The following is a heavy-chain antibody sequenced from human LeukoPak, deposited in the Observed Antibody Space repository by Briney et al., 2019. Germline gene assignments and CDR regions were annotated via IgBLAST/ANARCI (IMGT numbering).Heavy chain of an antibody. CDR3: ATNVGKTFDH. D-gene: IGHD7-27*01. Sequence: PSETLSLTCAVSGDSVSSSHWWNWVRQPPGKGLEWIGETSQSGNTKYNPSLKSRITVSVDKSKSQFSQKLTSVTAADSAMYYCATNVGKTFDHWGQGVLVTVSS. CDR1: GDSVSSSHW. J-gene: IGHJ4*02. V-gene: IGHV4-4*02. CDR2: TSQSGNT.